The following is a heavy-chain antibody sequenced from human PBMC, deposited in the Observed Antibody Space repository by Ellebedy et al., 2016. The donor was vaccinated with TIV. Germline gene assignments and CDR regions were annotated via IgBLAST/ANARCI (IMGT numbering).Heavy chain of an antibody. V-gene: IGHV3-11*06. CDR3: ARDNDYVWGSYRPNDAFDI. Sequence: GESLKISCAASGFTFSDYYMSWIRQAPGKGLEWVSYISSSSSYTNYADSVKGRFTISRDNAKNSLYLQMNSLRAEDTAVYYCARDNDYVWGSYRPNDAFDIWGQGTMVTVSS. J-gene: IGHJ3*02. CDR2: ISSSSSYT. CDR1: GFTFSDYY. D-gene: IGHD3-16*02.